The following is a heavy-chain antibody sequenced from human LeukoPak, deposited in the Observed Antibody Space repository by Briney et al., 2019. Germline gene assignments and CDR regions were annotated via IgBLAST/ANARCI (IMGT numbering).Heavy chain of an antibody. CDR3: ARHVLLWFGELNSFDY. CDR1: SFTFSDYH. CDR2: ISGSSSII. V-gene: IGHV3-11*01. J-gene: IGHJ4*02. D-gene: IGHD3-10*01. Sequence: PGGSLRLSCAASSFTFSDYHMSWIRQAPGKGLEWVSSISGSSSIIYYADSVKGRFTISRDNAKNSLYLEMNSLRAEDTAVYYCARHVLLWFGELNSFDYWGQGTVVSVSS.